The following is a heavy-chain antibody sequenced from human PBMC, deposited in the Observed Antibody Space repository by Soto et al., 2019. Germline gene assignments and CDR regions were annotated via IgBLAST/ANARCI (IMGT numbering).Heavy chain of an antibody. J-gene: IGHJ5*02. CDR1: GGSFNSYA. V-gene: IGHV1-69*04. CDR3: ARDPTDGSGSGDYYLDP. D-gene: IGHD3-10*01. CDR2: IIPILDIT. Sequence: QVQLVQSGAEVKKPGSSVKVSCKASGGSFNSYAICWVRQAPGHGLEWMGRIIPILDITDYAQNFQGRVTITADKSTNTAYMGLSGLTSEYTAEDYCARDPTDGSGSGDYYLDPWGQGTLVTVSS.